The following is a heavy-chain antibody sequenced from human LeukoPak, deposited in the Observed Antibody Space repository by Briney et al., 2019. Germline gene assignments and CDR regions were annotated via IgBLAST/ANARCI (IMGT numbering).Heavy chain of an antibody. CDR1: GYSITSGYY. V-gene: IGHV4-38-2*02. CDR3: ARLCSSTSCPFDY. Sequence: SETLSLTCTVSGYSITSGYYWGWIRQPPGKGLEWIGSIYYSGSTYYNPSLKSRVTISVDTSKNQFSLILNSVTAADTAEYYCARLCSSTSCPFDYWGQGTLVTVSS. D-gene: IGHD2-2*01. CDR2: IYYSGST. J-gene: IGHJ4*02.